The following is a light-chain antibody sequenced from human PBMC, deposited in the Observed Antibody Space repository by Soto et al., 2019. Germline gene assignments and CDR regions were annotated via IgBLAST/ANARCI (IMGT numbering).Light chain of an antibody. J-gene: IGKJ5*01. CDR2: GAS. CDR3: QQYNNWLLIT. CDR1: QSVSSN. Sequence: EIVMTQSPATLSVSPGERATLSCRASQSVSSNLAWYQQKPGQAPRLLIYGASTRATGIPARFSGSGSGTEFTLTINSLQSEDFAVYFCQQYNNWLLITFGQGTRLEIK. V-gene: IGKV3-15*01.